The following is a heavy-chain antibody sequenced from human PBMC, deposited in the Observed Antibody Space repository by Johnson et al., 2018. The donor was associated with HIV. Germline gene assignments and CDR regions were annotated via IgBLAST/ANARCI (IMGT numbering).Heavy chain of an antibody. Sequence: VQLVESGGGWVQPGGSLRLSCAASGSSFSTSYMTWVRQAPGKGLEWVATINEDVTGKNHVDSVKGRFSISRDNTKNSLYLQMDSLRVDDTAVYYCARDPDWSAFDIWGQGTMVTVSS. CDR3: ARDPDWSAFDI. J-gene: IGHJ3*02. V-gene: IGHV3-7*05. CDR2: INEDVTGK. D-gene: IGHD3-9*01. CDR1: GSSFSTSY.